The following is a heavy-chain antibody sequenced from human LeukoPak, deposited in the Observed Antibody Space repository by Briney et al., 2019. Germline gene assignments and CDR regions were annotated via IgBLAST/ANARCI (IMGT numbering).Heavy chain of an antibody. CDR1: GGSISSSSYY. D-gene: IGHD2-2*02. J-gene: IGHJ1*01. V-gene: IGHV4-39*07. CDR2: IYYSGST. Sequence: PSETLSLTCTVSGGSISSSSYYWGWIRQPPGKGLEWIGSIYYSGSTYYNPSLKSRVTISVDTSKNQFSLKLSSVTAADTAVYYCARDSPTADIVVVPAAILIDWGQGTLVTVSS. CDR3: ARDSPTADIVVVPAAILID.